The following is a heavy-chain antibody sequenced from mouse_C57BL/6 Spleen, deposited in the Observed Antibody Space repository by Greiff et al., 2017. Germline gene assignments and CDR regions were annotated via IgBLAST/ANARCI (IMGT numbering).Heavy chain of an antibody. CDR3: ARKRVCYGSSYGYFDV. J-gene: IGHJ1*03. CDR1: GYTFTGYW. Sequence: QVQLKQSGAELMKPGASVKLSCKATGYTFTGYWIEWVKQRPGHGLEWIGEILPGSGSTNYNEKFKGKATFTADTSSNTAYMQLSSLTTEDTAIYYCARKRVCYGSSYGYFDVWGTGTTVTVSS. CDR2: ILPGSGST. V-gene: IGHV1-9*01. D-gene: IGHD1-1*01.